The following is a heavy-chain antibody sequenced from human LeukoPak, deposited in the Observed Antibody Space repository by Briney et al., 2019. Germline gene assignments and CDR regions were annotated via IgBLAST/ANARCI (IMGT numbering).Heavy chain of an antibody. CDR3: AKDVATVLDAFDI. CDR1: GFTFSSYA. D-gene: IGHD5-12*01. Sequence: GGSLRLSCAASGFTFSSYAMSWFRQAPGKGLEWVSAISGSGGSTYYADSVKGRFTISGDNSKNTLYLQMNSLRAEDTAVYYCAKDVATVLDAFDIWGQGTMVTVSS. J-gene: IGHJ3*02. CDR2: ISGSGGST. V-gene: IGHV3-23*01.